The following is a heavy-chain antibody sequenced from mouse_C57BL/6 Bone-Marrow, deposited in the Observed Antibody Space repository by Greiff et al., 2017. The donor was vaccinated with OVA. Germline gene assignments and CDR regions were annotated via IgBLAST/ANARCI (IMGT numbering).Heavy chain of an antibody. D-gene: IGHD2-1*01. CDR1: GYTFTDYY. CDR3: ARGGNCSEGFAY. V-gene: IGHV1-76*01. CDR2: IYPGSGNT. J-gene: IGHJ3*01. Sequence: QVQLQQSGAELVRPGASVKLSCKASGYTFTDYYINWVKQRPGQGLEWIARIYPGSGNTYYTEKFKGKATLTAEKSSSTAYMQLSSLTSEDSAVYYCARGGNCSEGFAYWGQGTLVTVSA.